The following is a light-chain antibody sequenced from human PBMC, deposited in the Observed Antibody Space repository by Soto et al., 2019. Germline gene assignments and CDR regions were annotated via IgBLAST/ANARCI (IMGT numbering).Light chain of an antibody. CDR1: QSVLYSSNNKNY. J-gene: IGKJ2*01. V-gene: IGKV4-1*01. CDR2: WAS. CDR3: QQYYSTPLT. Sequence: DIVMTQSPDSLAVSLGERATINCKSSQSVLYSSNNKNYLAWYQQKPGQPPKLLIYWASTRESGVPDRFSGSGSGTDFTLTISSLQAEDVAVYYCQQYYSTPLTFGQGTKLRSN.